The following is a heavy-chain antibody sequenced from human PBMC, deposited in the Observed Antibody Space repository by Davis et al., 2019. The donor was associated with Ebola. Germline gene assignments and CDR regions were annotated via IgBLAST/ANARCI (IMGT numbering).Heavy chain of an antibody. D-gene: IGHD3-10*01. CDR3: TSPYGSGDY. V-gene: IGHV3-73*01. CDR1: GFTFSGSA. Sequence: GESLKISCAASGFTFSGSAMHWVRQASGKGLEWVGRIRSKANSYATAYAASVKGRFTISRDDSKNTAYLQMNSLKTEDTAVYYCTSPYGSGDYWGQGTLVTVPS. CDR2: IRSKANSYAT. J-gene: IGHJ4*02.